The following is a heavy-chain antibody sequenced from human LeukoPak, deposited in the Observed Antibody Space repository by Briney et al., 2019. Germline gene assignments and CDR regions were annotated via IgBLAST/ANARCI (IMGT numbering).Heavy chain of an antibody. J-gene: IGHJ3*02. CDR1: GGTFSSYA. CDR2: INPNSGGT. D-gene: IGHD1-26*01. V-gene: IGHV1-2*04. CDR3: ARNSGGGSYFSAFDI. Sequence: ASVKVSCKASGGTFSSYAISWVRQAPGQGLEWMGWINPNSGGTNYAQKFQGWVTMTRDTSISTAYMELSRLRSDDTAVYYCARNSGGGSYFSAFDIWGQGTMVTVSS.